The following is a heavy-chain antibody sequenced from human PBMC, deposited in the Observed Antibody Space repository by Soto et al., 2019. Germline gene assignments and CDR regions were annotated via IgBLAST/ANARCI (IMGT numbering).Heavy chain of an antibody. CDR3: ARYYDFWSGYRSHNYYYYGMDV. CDR2: IVVGSGNT. Sequence: ASVKVSCKASGFTFTSSAVQWVRQARGQRLEWIGWIVVGSGNTNYAQKFQERVTITRDMSTSTAYMELSSLRSEDTAVYYCARYYDFWSGYRSHNYYYYGMDVWGQGTTVTVSS. D-gene: IGHD3-3*01. CDR1: GFTFTSSA. V-gene: IGHV1-58*01. J-gene: IGHJ6*02.